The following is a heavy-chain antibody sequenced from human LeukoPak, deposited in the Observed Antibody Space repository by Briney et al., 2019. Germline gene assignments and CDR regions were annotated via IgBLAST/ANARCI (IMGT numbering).Heavy chain of an antibody. V-gene: IGHV3-21*01. CDR1: GFTFSSYS. Sequence: PGGSLRLSCAASGFTFSSYSMNWVRQAPGKGLEWVSSISSSSSYIYYADSVKGRFTISRDNAKNSLYLQMNSLRAEDTAVYYCASFYYDILTGYQEFFDYWGQGTLVTVSS. D-gene: IGHD3-9*01. CDR3: ASFYYDILTGYQEFFDY. CDR2: ISSSSSYI. J-gene: IGHJ4*02.